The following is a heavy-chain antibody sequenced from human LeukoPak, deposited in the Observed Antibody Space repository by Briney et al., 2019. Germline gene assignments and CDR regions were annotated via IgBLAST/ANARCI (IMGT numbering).Heavy chain of an antibody. CDR1: GFTFSSYA. Sequence: GGSLRLSCAASGFTFSSYAMSWVRQAPGKGLEWVSAISGSGGSTYYADSVKGRFTISRDNSENTLYLQMNSLRAEDTAVYYCAKYSYGLYYFDYWGQGTLVTVSS. CDR3: AKYSYGLYYFDY. V-gene: IGHV3-23*01. J-gene: IGHJ4*02. CDR2: ISGSGGST. D-gene: IGHD5-18*01.